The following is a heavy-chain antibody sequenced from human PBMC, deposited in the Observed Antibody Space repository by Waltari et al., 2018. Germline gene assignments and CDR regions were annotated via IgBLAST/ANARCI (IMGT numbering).Heavy chain of an antibody. D-gene: IGHD6-19*01. Sequence: QLQMQESGPGLVKPSGTLSLNCAVSDDSMRDSFWGSWVRQTPGKGLEWIGQVYPRGNTNYTPSLPIRSTISLDASRYQVYKKLSSAAVVDFGVYYVAGDSGRGLYLESWGRGALFT. CDR1: DDSMRDSFW. V-gene: IGHV4-4*02. J-gene: IGHJ4*02. CDR2: VYPRGNT. CDR3: AGDSGRGLYLES.